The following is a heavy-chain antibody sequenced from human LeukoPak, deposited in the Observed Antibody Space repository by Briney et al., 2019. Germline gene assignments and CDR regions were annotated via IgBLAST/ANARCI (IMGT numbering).Heavy chain of an antibody. CDR3: ARQHIYEAYFDF. D-gene: IGHD3-16*01. CDR2: IKHDGSEK. CDR1: GFPFDRYW. J-gene: IGHJ4*02. V-gene: IGHV3-7*01. Sequence: GGSLRLSCVASGFPFDRYWMSWVRQAPGKGLEWVANIKHDGSEKNFVDSVKGRFTISRDNAENSLFLQMNSLRADDTAVYFCARQHIYEAYFDFWGQGTLVTVSS.